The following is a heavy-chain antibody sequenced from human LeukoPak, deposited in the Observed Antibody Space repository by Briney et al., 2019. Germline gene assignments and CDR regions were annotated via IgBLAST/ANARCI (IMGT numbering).Heavy chain of an antibody. V-gene: IGHV3-23*01. CDR1: GFTFSTYA. CDR2: ISSGGNT. J-gene: IGHJ4*02. D-gene: IGHD6-19*01. CDR3: TKDRRQWVVPYFDS. Sequence: GGSLRLSCAASGFTFSTYAMSWVRHTPGKGLEWVSGISSGGNTQYTASVKCRFAVSRDNYKNTLNLQMDSLRAEDTAIYYCTKDRRQWVVPYFDSWGQGTVVTVSS.